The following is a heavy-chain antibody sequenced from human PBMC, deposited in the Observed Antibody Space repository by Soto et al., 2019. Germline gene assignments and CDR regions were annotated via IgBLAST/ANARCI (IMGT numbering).Heavy chain of an antibody. CDR1: GFTFSSYG. Sequence: GGSLRLSCAASGFTFSSYGMHWVRQAPGKGLVWVSRINGDGSDTKYADSVKGRFTISRDNAKNSLYLQMNSLRDEDTAVYYCARDTIAARLYYYYGMDVWGQGTTVTVSS. CDR3: ARDTIAARLYYYYGMDV. J-gene: IGHJ6*02. CDR2: INGDGSDT. D-gene: IGHD6-6*01. V-gene: IGHV3-74*03.